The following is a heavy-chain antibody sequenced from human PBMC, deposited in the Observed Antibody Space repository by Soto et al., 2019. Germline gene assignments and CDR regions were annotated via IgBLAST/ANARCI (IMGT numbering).Heavy chain of an antibody. V-gene: IGHV3-23*01. J-gene: IGHJ4*02. CDR3: AKVDVVVPAATTSNYFDY. CDR2: ISDSGGTS. D-gene: IGHD2-2*01. Sequence: PGGSLRLSCAASGFIFSSYVMSWVRQAPGKGLEWVSSISDSGGTSYYADSVKGRFTISRDNSKNTLYLQMNSLRAEDTAIYYCAKVDVVVPAATTSNYFDYWGQETLVTVSS. CDR1: GFIFSSYV.